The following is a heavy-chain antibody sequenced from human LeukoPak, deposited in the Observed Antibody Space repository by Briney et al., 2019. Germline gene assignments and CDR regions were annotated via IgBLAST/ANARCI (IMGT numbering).Heavy chain of an antibody. CDR3: AKDRGDYYYMDV. D-gene: IGHD1-26*01. J-gene: IGHJ6*03. CDR2: IRYDGSNK. CDR1: GFTFSSYG. Sequence: EGSLRLSCVASGFTFSSYGMHWVRQAPGKGLEWVASIRYDGSNKYYADSVKGRFTISRDNPKNTVYLQMNSLRGEDTAVYYCAKDRGDYYYMDVWGKGTTVTVSS. V-gene: IGHV3-30*02.